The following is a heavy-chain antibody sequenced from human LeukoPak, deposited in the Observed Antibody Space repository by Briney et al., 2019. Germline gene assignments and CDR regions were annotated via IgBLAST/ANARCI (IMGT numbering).Heavy chain of an antibody. Sequence: ASVKFSCKASGGTFSSYAISWVRQAPGQGLEWMGRIIPILGIANYAQKFQGRVTITAYKSTSTAYMELSSLRSEDTAVYYCARVPMDYGDYLDYWGQGTLVTVSS. D-gene: IGHD4-17*01. CDR2: IIPILGIA. J-gene: IGHJ4*02. CDR1: GGTFSSYA. CDR3: ARVPMDYGDYLDY. V-gene: IGHV1-69*04.